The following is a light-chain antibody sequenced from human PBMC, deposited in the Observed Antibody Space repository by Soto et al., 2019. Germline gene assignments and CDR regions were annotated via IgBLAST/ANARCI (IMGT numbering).Light chain of an antibody. Sequence: QSALIQPPSVSGSPGQSVTVSCTGTSSDVGNYDYVSWYQQHPGTVPKPMIYSVNTRPSGVPDRFSGSKSGTSASLAISGLHSDDEADYYCAAWDDSLNGLLFGGGTKLTVL. CDR2: SVN. CDR3: AAWDDSLNGLL. J-gene: IGLJ3*02. CDR1: SSDVGNYDY. V-gene: IGLV2-11*01.